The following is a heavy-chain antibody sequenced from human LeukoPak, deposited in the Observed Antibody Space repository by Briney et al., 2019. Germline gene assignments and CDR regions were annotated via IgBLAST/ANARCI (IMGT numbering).Heavy chain of an antibody. CDR2: INPSGGST. CDR3: ARAPPCPRGSCYSYNWFDP. D-gene: IGHD2-15*01. CDR1: GYTFTSYY. J-gene: IGHJ5*02. Sequence: GASVKVSCKASGYTFTSYYMHWVRQAPGQGLEWMGIINPSGGSTSYAQKFQGRVTMTTDTSTSTAYMELRSLRSDDTAVYYCARAPPCPRGSCYSYNWFDPWGQGTLVTVSS. V-gene: IGHV1-46*01.